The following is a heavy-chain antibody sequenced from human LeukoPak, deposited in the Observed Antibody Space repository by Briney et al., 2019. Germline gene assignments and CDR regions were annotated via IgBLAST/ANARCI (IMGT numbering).Heavy chain of an antibody. V-gene: IGHV3-23*01. CDR1: RFTFSSYA. J-gene: IGHJ4*02. CDR3: AKDYYDSSGYPSGYFDY. CDR2: ISGSGGST. Sequence: GGSLRLSCAASRFTFSSYAMSWVRQAPGKGLEWVSAISGSGGSTYYADSVKGRFTISRDSSKNTLYLQMNSLRAEDTAVYYCAKDYYDSSGYPSGYFDYWGQGTLVTVSS. D-gene: IGHD3-22*01.